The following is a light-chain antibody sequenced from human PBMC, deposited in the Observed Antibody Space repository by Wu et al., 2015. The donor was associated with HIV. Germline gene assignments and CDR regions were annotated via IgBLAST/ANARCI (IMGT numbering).Light chain of an antibody. CDR2: GAS. Sequence: EIMLTQSPGTLSLSPGERAILSCRARQSVSSNYLAWYQQKPGQAPRLLIYGASGRATGIPDRFSGSGSGTDFTLTITRLEPEDFAVYFCQQYGSSPLTFGGGTNVEIK. CDR1: QSVSSNY. CDR3: QQYGSSPLT. J-gene: IGKJ4*01. V-gene: IGKV3-20*01.